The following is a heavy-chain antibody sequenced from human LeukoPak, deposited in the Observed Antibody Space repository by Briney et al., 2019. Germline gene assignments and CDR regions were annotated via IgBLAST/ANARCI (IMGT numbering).Heavy chain of an antibody. CDR2: ISSNGGST. D-gene: IGHD1-26*01. CDR3: VKDPSGSYYYYYGMDV. V-gene: IGHV3-64D*06. Sequence: GGSLRLSCAASGLTFSSYAMHWVRQAPGKGLEYVSAISSNGGSTYYADSVKGRFTISRDNSKNTLYLQMSSLRAEDTAVYYCVKDPSGSYYYYYGMDVWGQGTTVTVSS. J-gene: IGHJ6*02. CDR1: GLTFSSYA.